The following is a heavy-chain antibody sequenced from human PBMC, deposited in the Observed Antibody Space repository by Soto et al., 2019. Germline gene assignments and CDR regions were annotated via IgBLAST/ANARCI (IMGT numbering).Heavy chain of an antibody. V-gene: IGHV4-39*02. J-gene: IGHJ4*02. CDR2: FYYSGST. CDR1: GGSISSGVYY. CDR3: AREKITRLFDY. D-gene: IGHD3-10*01. Sequence: SETLSLTSTLSGGSISSGVYYWVSLPQHPGTGLEWIGTFYYSGSTRYNPSLESRVTISVDTSKNQFSLRVTSVTAADPAVYYCAREKITRLFDYWGQGTLVTVS.